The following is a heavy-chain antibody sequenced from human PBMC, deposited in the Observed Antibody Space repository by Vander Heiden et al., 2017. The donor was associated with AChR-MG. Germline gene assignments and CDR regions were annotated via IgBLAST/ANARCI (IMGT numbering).Heavy chain of an antibody. CDR2: IYYSGST. CDR3: ARDSGGCSGGSCYFVGFDY. D-gene: IGHD2-15*01. Sequence: QVQLQESGPGLVKPSATLSLTCTVFGGSISSYYWSWIRQPPGKGLEWIGYIYYSGSTNYNPSLKSRVTISVDTSKNQFSLKLSSVTAADTAVYYCARDSGGCSGGSCYFVGFDYWGQGTLVTVSS. V-gene: IGHV4-59*01. CDR1: GGSISSYY. J-gene: IGHJ4*02.